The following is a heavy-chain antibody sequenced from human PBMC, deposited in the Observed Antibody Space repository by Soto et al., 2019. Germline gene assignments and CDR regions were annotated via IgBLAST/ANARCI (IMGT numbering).Heavy chain of an antibody. CDR2: ISAYNGNT. D-gene: IGHD1-26*01. V-gene: IGHV1-18*01. J-gene: IGHJ6*02. Sequence: XSVKVSCKASGYTFTSYGIRLVRQAPGQGLECMGWISAYNGNTNYSQKLQGRVTMTTDTSTSTAYMELRSLRSDDTAVYYCARDRGIVAATVYSGMEVWGQGTTVTVS. CDR3: ARDRGIVAATVYSGMEV. CDR1: GYTFTSYG.